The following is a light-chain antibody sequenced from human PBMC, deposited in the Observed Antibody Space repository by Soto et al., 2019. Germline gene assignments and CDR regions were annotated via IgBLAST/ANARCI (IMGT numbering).Light chain of an antibody. CDR1: QSISTY. Sequence: DIQMTQSPSSLSVSIGDRVIITCRASQSISTYLNWYQYKPGKAPRLVIFRSSTLQSGVPSRFSGRGSGTDFTLTISSLQPEDFATYCCQQPFSPYVSFGGGTRVEI. CDR2: RSS. V-gene: IGKV1-39*01. CDR3: QQPFSPYVS. J-gene: IGKJ4*01.